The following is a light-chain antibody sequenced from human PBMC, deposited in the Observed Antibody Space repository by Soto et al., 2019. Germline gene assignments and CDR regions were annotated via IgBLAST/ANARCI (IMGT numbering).Light chain of an antibody. J-gene: IGLJ2*01. V-gene: IGLV1-47*02. CDR2: GTN. CDR3: AAWDDSLRVVL. CDR1: RSNIGGYNY. Sequence: QSVLTQPPSASGTPGQRVTISCSGGRSNIGGYNYVNWFQQYPGTAPKVLVFGTNLRPSGVPDRFPASKSGTSGSLTISGLRFEDEADYYCAAWDDSLRVVLFGGGTKLTVL.